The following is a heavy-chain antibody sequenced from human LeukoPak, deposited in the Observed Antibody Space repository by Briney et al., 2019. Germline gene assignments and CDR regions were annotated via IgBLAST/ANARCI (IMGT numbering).Heavy chain of an antibody. Sequence: PSGTLSLTCAVSGGSITTSGWWNWVRQSPGKGLEWIGESYHSGSTNYNPSLKSRLTISVDMSKNQFSLKLSSVTAADTAVYYCARVAAKTVDYWGQGTLVTVSS. CDR1: GGSITTSGW. CDR3: ARVAAKTVDY. D-gene: IGHD2-15*01. CDR2: SYHSGST. J-gene: IGHJ4*02. V-gene: IGHV4-4*02.